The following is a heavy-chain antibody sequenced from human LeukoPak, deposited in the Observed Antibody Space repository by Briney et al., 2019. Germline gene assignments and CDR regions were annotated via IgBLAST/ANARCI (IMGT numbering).Heavy chain of an antibody. CDR2: INPSGGST. D-gene: IGHD3-10*01. V-gene: IGHV1-46*01. CDR3: ARESDGSGSYYKETLLFDY. CDR1: GYTFTSYY. J-gene: IGHJ4*02. Sequence: ASVKVSCKASGYTFTSYYMHWVRQAPGQGLEWMGIINPSGGSTSYAQKFQGRVTMTRDTSTSTVYMELSSLRSEDTAVYYCARESDGSGSYYKETLLFDYWGQGTLVTVSS.